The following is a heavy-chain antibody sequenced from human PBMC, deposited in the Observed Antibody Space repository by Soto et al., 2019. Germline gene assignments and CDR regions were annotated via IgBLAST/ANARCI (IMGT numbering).Heavy chain of an antibody. CDR2: ISGSGGST. V-gene: IGHV3-23*01. CDR1: GFTFSSYA. D-gene: IGHD2-15*01. J-gene: IGHJ6*02. CDR3: AKGGEEGYCSGGSCYSGASGYGMDV. Sequence: PGGSLRLSCAASGFTFSSYAMSWVCQAPGKGLEWVSAISGSGGSTYYADSVKGRFTISRDNSKNTLYLQMNSLRAEDTAVYYCAKGGEEGYCSGGSCYSGASGYGMDVWGQGTTVTVSS.